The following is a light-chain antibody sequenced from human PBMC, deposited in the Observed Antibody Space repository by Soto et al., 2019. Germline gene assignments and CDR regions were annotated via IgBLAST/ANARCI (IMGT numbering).Light chain of an antibody. V-gene: IGLV2-14*01. CDR2: EVS. Sequence: QSVLTQPGSVSGSPGQSITISCTGTSSDVGTYNYVSWYQQHPGKAPKLMIYEVSNRPSGISNRFSGSKSGNTASLTISGLQAEDEADYYCSSYTSSSTLDYVFGTGTKV. J-gene: IGLJ1*01. CDR3: SSYTSSSTLDYV. CDR1: SSDVGTYNY.